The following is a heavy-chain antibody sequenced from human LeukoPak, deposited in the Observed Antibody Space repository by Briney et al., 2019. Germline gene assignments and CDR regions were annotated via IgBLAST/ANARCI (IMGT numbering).Heavy chain of an antibody. D-gene: IGHD3-10*01. CDR1: GGSISSGDYY. V-gene: IGHV4-30-4*01. J-gene: IGHJ5*02. CDR3: ASSVWFGEPRGWFDP. CDR2: IYYSGST. Sequence: SQTLSLTCTVSGGSISSGDYYWSWIRQPPGKGLEWIGYIYYSGSTYYNPSLKSRVTISVDTSKNQFSLKLSSVTAAGTAVYYCASSVWFGEPRGWFDPWCQGTLVTVSS.